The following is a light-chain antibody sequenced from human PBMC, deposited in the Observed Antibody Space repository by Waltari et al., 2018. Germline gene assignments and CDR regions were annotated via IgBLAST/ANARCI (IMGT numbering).Light chain of an antibody. V-gene: IGKV1-5*01. J-gene: IGKJ1*01. CDR3: QQYNNYTPKT. CDR1: QSISNW. Sequence: IQVTQSPSTLSASVGDRVTITCQATQSISNWLAWYQQKPGKAPKLLIYKASTVESGVPSRFSRSGSETEFALTISSLQPDDLATYFCQQYNNYTPKTFGQGTKVDIK. CDR2: KAS.